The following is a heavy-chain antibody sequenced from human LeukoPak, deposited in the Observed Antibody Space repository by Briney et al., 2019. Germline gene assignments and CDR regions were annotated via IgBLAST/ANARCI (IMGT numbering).Heavy chain of an antibody. CDR3: ARDLHWGASDY. V-gene: IGHV3-74*01. CDR1: GFTFSSHW. Sequence: PGGSLRLSCAASGFTFSSHWMHWVRQVPGKGLVWVSRINKDGSSTFYADSVKGRFTISRDNAKNTLYLQMNSLGVEDTAVYYCARDLHWGASDYWGQGTLVTVSS. D-gene: IGHD1-26*01. J-gene: IGHJ4*02. CDR2: INKDGSST.